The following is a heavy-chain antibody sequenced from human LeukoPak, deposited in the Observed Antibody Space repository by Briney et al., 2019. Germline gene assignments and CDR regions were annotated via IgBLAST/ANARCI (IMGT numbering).Heavy chain of an antibody. CDR3: ARGGLDDWFDP. Sequence: YWIGWVRQMPGKGLEWIGEINHSGSTNYNPSLKSRVTISVDTSKNQFSLKLSSVTAADTAVYYCARGGLDDWFDPWGQGTLVTVSS. V-gene: IGHV4-34*01. D-gene: IGHD3/OR15-3a*01. J-gene: IGHJ5*02. CDR1: Y. CDR2: INHSGST.